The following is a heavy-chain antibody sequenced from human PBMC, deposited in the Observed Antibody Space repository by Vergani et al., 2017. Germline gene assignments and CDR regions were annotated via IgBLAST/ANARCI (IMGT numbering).Heavy chain of an antibody. CDR1: GFSLTTGGEG. Sequence: QITLRESGPTLVKPTQTLTLTCTFSGFSLTTGGEGVGWIRQPPGRALEWLAFVYWNDDERYSPSLKSRVTITKDTSKNEVIITMATMDPVDTATYYCVHRLGYFDWDGAFDVGGPGTMVTGSS. D-gene: IGHD3-9*01. CDR3: VHRLGYFDWDGAFDV. CDR2: VYWNDDE. J-gene: IGHJ3*01. V-gene: IGHV2-5*01.